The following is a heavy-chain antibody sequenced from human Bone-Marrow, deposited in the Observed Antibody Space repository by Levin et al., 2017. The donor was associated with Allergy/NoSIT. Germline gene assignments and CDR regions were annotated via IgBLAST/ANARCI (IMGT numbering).Heavy chain of an antibody. Sequence: GESLKISCKASGYTFTSYGISWVRQAPGQGLEWMGWISAYNGNTNYAQKLQGRVTMTTDTSTSTAYMELRSLRSDDTAVYYCARRREGGDYVFLGYWGQGTLVTVSS. J-gene: IGHJ4*02. V-gene: IGHV1-18*01. CDR2: ISAYNGNT. CDR3: ARRREGGDYVFLGY. CDR1: GYTFTSYG. D-gene: IGHD4-17*01.